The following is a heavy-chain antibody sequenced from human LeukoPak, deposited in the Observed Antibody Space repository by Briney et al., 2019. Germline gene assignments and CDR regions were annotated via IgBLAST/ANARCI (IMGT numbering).Heavy chain of an antibody. CDR1: GYSFTSYW. D-gene: IGHD3-22*01. J-gene: IGHJ4*02. Sequence: GESLKISCKGSGYSFTSYWIGWVRQMPGKGLEWMGIIYPGDSDTRYSPSFQGQVTISADKSISTAYLQWSSLKASDTATYYCARPASGYYDSSGSSPFDYWGQGTLVTVSS. CDR2: IYPGDSDT. V-gene: IGHV5-51*01. CDR3: ARPASGYYDSSGSSPFDY.